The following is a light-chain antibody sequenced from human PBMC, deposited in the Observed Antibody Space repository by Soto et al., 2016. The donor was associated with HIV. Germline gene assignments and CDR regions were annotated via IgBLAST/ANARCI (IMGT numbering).Light chain of an antibody. CDR2: KVS. Sequence: EIVLTQTPLSSPVTLGQPASISCRSSQSLVHSDGNTYLTWLHQRPGQPPRVLIYKVSNRFSGVPTDSVAVGQRQISHLKISRVEAEDVGVYYCTQATQFPYTFGQGTNLEIK. CDR1: QSLVHSDGNTY. J-gene: IGKJ2*01. V-gene: IGKV2-24*01. CDR3: TQATQFPYT.